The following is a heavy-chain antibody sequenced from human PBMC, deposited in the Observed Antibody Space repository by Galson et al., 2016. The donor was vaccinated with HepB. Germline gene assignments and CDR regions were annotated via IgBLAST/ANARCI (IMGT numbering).Heavy chain of an antibody. CDR2: IYYSGNS. J-gene: IGHJ2*01. Sequence: SETLSLTCTFSGGSIISTKYYWGWIRQSPGKGLEWIATIYYSGNSYYNPSLKIRVAISVDTSKNQFSLRLTSVTAADTAVYFCARRASDRWYESFEGYFDLWGRGNLVTVSS. D-gene: IGHD4-23*01. CDR1: GGSIISTKYY. CDR3: ARRASDRWYESFEGYFDL. V-gene: IGHV4-39*01.